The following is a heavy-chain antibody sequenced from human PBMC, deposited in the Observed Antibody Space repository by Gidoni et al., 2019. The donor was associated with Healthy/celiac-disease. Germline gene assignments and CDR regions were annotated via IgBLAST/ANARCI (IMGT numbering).Heavy chain of an antibody. CDR2: ITAGNGNT. D-gene: IGHD2-21*02. Sequence: QVQLVQSGAEVKKPGASVKVSCKASGYTFTSYAMHWVRQAPGQRLEWMGWITAGNGNTKYSQKFQGRVTITRDTSASTAYMELSSLRSEDTAVYYCARERREEGDPTWATCDYWGQGTLVTVSS. CDR3: ARERREEGDPTWATCDY. V-gene: IGHV1-3*01. CDR1: GYTFTSYA. J-gene: IGHJ4*02.